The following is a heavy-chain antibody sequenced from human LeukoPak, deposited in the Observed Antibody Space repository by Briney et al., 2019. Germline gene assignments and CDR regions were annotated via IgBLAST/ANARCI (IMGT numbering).Heavy chain of an antibody. J-gene: IGHJ5*02. CDR1: GYTFTSYD. Sequence: ASVEVSCKASGYTFTSYDINWVRQATGQGLEWMGWMNPNSGNTGYAQKFQGRVTMTRNTSISTAYMELSSLRSEDTAVYYCARGPNKPYSRAFNWFDPWGQGTLVTVSS. CDR2: MNPNSGNT. D-gene: IGHD6-13*01. V-gene: IGHV1-8*01. CDR3: ARGPNKPYSRAFNWFDP.